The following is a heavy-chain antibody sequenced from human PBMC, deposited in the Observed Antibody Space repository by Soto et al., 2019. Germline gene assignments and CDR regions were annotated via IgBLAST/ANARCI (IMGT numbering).Heavy chain of an antibody. CDR3: ARRYSSSFDY. CDR1: GGSVSSYY. J-gene: IGHJ4*02. D-gene: IGHD6-13*01. Sequence: SETLSLTCTVSGGSVSSYYWSWIRQPPGKGLEWIGYIYYSGSTNYNPSLKSRVTISVDTSKNQFSLKLSSVTAADTAVYYCARRYSSSFDYWGQGTLVTVSS. V-gene: IGHV4-59*08. CDR2: IYYSGST.